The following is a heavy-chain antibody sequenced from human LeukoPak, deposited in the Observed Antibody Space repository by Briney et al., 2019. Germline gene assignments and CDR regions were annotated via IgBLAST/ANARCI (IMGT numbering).Heavy chain of an antibody. D-gene: IGHD5-12*01. V-gene: IGHV3-48*03. CDR2: ISSSGSTI. Sequence: GGSLRLSCAASGFTFSSYEMNWVRQAPGKGLEWVSYISSSGSTIYYADSVKGRFTISRDNAKNSLYLQMNSLRAEDTAVYYCASLDIVATMADYYMDVWGKGTTVTISS. CDR1: GFTFSSYE. CDR3: ASLDIVATMADYYMDV. J-gene: IGHJ6*03.